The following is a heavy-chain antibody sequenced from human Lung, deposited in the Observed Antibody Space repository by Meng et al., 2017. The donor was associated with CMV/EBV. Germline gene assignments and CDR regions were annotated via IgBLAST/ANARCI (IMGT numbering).Heavy chain of an antibody. D-gene: IGHD3-22*01. V-gene: IGHV1-2*02. Sequence: YTFPSYYMHWVRQAPGQGREWMGWIDANSGATNYAQKFQGRVTMTRDTSITTAYMELSRLRSDDTALYYCARFNAIFYDSSGHYYDHWGQGTLVTVSS. CDR1: YTFPSYY. CDR2: IDANSGAT. J-gene: IGHJ4*02. CDR3: ARFNAIFYDSSGHYYDH.